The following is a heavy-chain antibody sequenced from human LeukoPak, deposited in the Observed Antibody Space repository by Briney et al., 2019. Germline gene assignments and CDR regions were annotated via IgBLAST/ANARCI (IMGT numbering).Heavy chain of an antibody. V-gene: IGHV4-59*01. Sequence: SETLSLTCTVSGGSISSYCWSWIRQPPGKGLEWIGYIYYSGSTNYNPSLKSRVTISVDTSKNQFSLKLSSVTAADTAVYYCARGVGITIFGVVDPVDYFDYWGQGTLVTVSS. D-gene: IGHD3-3*01. J-gene: IGHJ4*02. CDR3: ARGVGITIFGVVDPVDYFDY. CDR2: IYYSGST. CDR1: GGSISSYC.